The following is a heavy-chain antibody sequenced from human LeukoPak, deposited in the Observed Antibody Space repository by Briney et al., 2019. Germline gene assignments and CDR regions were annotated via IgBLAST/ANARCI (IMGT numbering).Heavy chain of an antibody. CDR1: GGSISSYY. J-gene: IGHJ3*02. Sequence: PSETLSLTCTVSGGSISSYYWSWIRQPPGQGLEWIGYIYYSGSTNYNPSLKSRVTISVDTSKNQFSLKLSSVTAADTAVYYCARDLYYDSSGYWGSWSAFDIRGQGTMVTVSS. D-gene: IGHD3-22*01. V-gene: IGHV4-59*01. CDR2: IYYSGST. CDR3: ARDLYYDSSGYWGSWSAFDI.